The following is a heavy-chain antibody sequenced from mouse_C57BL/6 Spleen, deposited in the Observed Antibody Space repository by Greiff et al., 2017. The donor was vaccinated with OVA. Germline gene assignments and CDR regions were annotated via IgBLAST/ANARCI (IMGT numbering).Heavy chain of an antibody. CDR3: ARSDYYGSSWYFDV. V-gene: IGHV1-26*01. J-gene: IGHJ1*03. CDR1: GYTFTDYY. CDR2: INPNNGGT. Sequence: EVKLQQSGPELVKPGASVKISCKASGYTFTDYYMNWVKQSHGKSLEWIGDINPNNGGTSYNQKFKGKATLTVDTSSSTAYMELRSLTSEDSAVYYCARSDYYGSSWYFDVWGTGTTVTVSS. D-gene: IGHD1-1*01.